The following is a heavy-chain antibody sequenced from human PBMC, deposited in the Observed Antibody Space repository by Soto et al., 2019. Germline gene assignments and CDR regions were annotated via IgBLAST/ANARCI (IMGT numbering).Heavy chain of an antibody. V-gene: IGHV1-18*01. CDR3: AGDLVRYSSGWYQGGGMDV. Sequence: QVQLVQSGAEVKKPGASVKVSCKASGYTFTSYGISWVRQAPGQGLEWMGWISAYNGNTNYAQKLQGRVTMTTDTSTGTAYMELRSLRADDTAVYYCAGDLVRYSSGWYQGGGMDVWGQGTTVTVSS. D-gene: IGHD6-19*01. CDR1: GYTFTSYG. J-gene: IGHJ6*02. CDR2: ISAYNGNT.